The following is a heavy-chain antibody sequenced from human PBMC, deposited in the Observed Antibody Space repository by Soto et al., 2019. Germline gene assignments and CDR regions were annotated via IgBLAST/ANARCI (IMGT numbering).Heavy chain of an antibody. CDR2: ISGSGGST. J-gene: IGHJ6*02. CDR3: AKCVPTTRGYSSGWYDYYYYGMDV. D-gene: IGHD6-19*01. Sequence: GGSLRLSCAASGFTFSSYAMSWVRQAPGKGLEWVSAISGSGGSTYYADSVKGRFTISRDNSKNTLYLQMNSLRAEDTAVYYCAKCVPTTRGYSSGWYDYYYYGMDVWGQGTTVTVSS. V-gene: IGHV3-23*01. CDR1: GFTFSSYA.